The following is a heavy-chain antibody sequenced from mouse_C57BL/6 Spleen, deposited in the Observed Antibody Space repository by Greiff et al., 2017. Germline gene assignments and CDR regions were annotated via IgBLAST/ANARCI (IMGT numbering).Heavy chain of an antibody. CDR1: GFTFSSYG. J-gene: IGHJ2*01. D-gene: IGHD2-4*01. CDR3: ARSPYDYDGYYFDY. Sequence: DVQLQESGGDLVKPGGSLKLSCAASGFTFSSYGMSWVGQTPDKRLEWVATISSGGSSTYYPDSVKGRFTISRDNAKNTLYLQMSSLKSEDTAMYYCARSPYDYDGYYFDYWGQGTTLTVSS. CDR2: ISSGGSST. V-gene: IGHV5-6*01.